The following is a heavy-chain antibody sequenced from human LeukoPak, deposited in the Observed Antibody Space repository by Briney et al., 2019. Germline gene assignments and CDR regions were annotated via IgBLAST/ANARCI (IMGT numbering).Heavy chain of an antibody. V-gene: IGHV4-59*01. D-gene: IGHD2-2*02. Sequence: PSETLSLTCTVSGGSISSYYWSWIRQPPGKGLEWIGYIYYSGSTNYNPSLKSRVTISVGTSKNQFSLKLSSVTAADTAVYYCARGPTIVVVPAAILMDAFDIWGQGTMVTVSS. CDR3: ARGPTIVVVPAAILMDAFDI. J-gene: IGHJ3*02. CDR2: IYYSGST. CDR1: GGSISSYY.